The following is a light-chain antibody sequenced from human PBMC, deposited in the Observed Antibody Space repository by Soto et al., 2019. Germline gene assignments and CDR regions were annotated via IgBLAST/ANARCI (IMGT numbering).Light chain of an antibody. J-gene: IGLJ2*01. CDR2: DNN. Sequence: QSVLTQPPSVSAAPGQKVTISCSGSSSNIGNNYVSWYQQLPGPAPKLLIYDNNKRPSGIPDPFSCSKSGTSATLGITGLQTGDEADYYCGTWDSSLSVVVFGGGTKLTVL. CDR3: GTWDSSLSVVV. V-gene: IGLV1-51*01. CDR1: SSNIGNNY.